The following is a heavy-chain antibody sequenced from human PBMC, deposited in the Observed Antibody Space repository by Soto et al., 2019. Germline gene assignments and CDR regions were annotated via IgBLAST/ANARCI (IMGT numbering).Heavy chain of an antibody. Sequence: PSETLSLTCSVSGYSISNTGYYWGLLRQAPGKGLEYIASVYYSGDTYYNPSLKSRVTISVDTSKNQFSLKLSSVTAADTAVYYCARQPSRVRFLEWLDNWFDPWGQGTLVTVSS. V-gene: IGHV4-39*01. CDR2: VYYSGDT. D-gene: IGHD3-3*01. CDR1: GYSISNTGYY. CDR3: ARQPSRVRFLEWLDNWFDP. J-gene: IGHJ5*02.